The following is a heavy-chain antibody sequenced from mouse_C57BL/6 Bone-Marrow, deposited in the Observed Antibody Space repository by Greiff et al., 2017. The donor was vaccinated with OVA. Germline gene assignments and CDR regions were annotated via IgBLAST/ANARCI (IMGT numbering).Heavy chain of an antibody. V-gene: IGHV14-4*01. CDR2: IDPENGDT. Sequence: EVQLQQSGAELVRPGASVKLSCTASGFNIKDDYMHWVKQRPEQGLEWIGWIDPENGDTEYASKFQGKATITADTSSNTAYLQLSSLTSEDTAVYYCTTAYGYDSAWFAYWGQGTLVTVSA. CDR3: TTAYGYDSAWFAY. J-gene: IGHJ3*01. CDR1: GFNIKDDY. D-gene: IGHD2-2*01.